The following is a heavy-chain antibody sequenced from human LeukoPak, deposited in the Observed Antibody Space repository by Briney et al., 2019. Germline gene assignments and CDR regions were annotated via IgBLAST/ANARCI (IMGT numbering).Heavy chain of an antibody. CDR3: APTNGWSYYFDY. CDR2: INPDSGGT. V-gene: IGHV1-2*02. CDR1: GYTFTSYY. D-gene: IGHD6-19*01. J-gene: IGHJ4*02. Sequence: ASVKVSCKASGYTFTSYYMHWVRQAPGQGLEWMGCINPDSGGTIFAQKFQGRVTMTRDTSITTAYMELSRLTSDDTAVYYCAPTNGWSYYFDYWGQGTLVTVSS.